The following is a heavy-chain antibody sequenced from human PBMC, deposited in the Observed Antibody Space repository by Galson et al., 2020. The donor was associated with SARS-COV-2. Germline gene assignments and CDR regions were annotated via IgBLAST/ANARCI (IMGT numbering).Heavy chain of an antibody. D-gene: IGHD3-3*01. CDR3: ARGNGITIFGVVIMGAFDI. V-gene: IGHV4-31*03. CDR2: IYYSGST. J-gene: IGHJ3*02. Sequence: SETLSLTCTVSGGSIRSGGYYWSWIRQHPGKGLEWIGYIYYSGSTYYNPSLKSRVTISVDTSKNQFSLKLSSVPAADTAVYYCARGNGITIFGVVIMGAFDIWGQGTMVTVSS. CDR1: GGSIRSGGYY.